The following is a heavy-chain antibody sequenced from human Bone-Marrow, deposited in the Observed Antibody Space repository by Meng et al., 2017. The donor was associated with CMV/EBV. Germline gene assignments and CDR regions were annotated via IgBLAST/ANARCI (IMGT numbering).Heavy chain of an antibody. CDR3: ARDRDYYDSSGYYYYGMDV. CDR2: TYYRSKWYN. CDR1: GDSVSSNSAA. V-gene: IGHV6-1*01. J-gene: IGHJ6*02. Sequence: LRLSCAISGDSVSSNSAAWNWIRQSPSRGLEWLGRTYYRSKWYNDYAVSVKSRITINPDTSKNQFSLQLNSVTPEGTAVYYCARDRDYYDSSGYYYYGMDVWGQGTTVTVSS. D-gene: IGHD3-22*01.